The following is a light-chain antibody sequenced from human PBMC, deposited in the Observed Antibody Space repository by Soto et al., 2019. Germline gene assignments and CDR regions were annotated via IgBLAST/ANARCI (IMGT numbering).Light chain of an antibody. J-gene: IGLJ1*01. V-gene: IGLV2-8*01. CDR2: EVN. CDR1: SSDVGGYNY. Sequence: QSVLTQPPSASGSPGQSVAISCTGTSSDVGGYNYVSWYQRHPGKAPKLMIYEVNKRPSGVPDRFSGSKSGNTASLTASGLRAEDEADYYCSSYAGSSNVFGTGTKVTVL. CDR3: SSYAGSSNV.